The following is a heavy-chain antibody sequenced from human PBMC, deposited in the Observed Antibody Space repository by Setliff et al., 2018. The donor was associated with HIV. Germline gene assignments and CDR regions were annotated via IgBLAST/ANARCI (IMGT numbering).Heavy chain of an antibody. Sequence: ASVKVSCKASGHTFSNSDIHWVRRATGQGLEWMGWMNPNTGVAGYALKFQGRVTMTGDTSISTAYLELRSLTSEDTAVYYCASGKGVGGVVITDGLDVWGKGTTVTVSS. D-gene: IGHD3-10*01. CDR2: MNPNTGVA. V-gene: IGHV1-8*01. CDR3: ASGKGVGGVVITDGLDV. J-gene: IGHJ6*04. CDR1: GHTFSNSD.